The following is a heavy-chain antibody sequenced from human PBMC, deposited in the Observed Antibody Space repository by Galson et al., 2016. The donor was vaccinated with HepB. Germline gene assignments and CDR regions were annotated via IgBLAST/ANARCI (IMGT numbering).Heavy chain of an antibody. D-gene: IGHD6-19*01. CDR2: INWSGDTT. J-gene: IGHJ5*02. V-gene: IGHV3-20*04. Sequence: SLRLSCAASGLRFDYIGMGWLRQAPGKGLEWVSGINWSGDTTGYADSVKGRFTISRDNAKNSLFLQMNSLRAEDTAFYYCARGGATPGQWLDNWFDPWGQGTLVSVSS. CDR3: ARGGATPGQWLDNWFDP. CDR1: GLRFDYIG.